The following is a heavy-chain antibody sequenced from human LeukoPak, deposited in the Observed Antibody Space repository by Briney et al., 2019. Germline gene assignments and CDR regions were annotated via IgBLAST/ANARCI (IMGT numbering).Heavy chain of an antibody. CDR3: ARVGPQVYCTGDCRNDGFDI. CDR1: GFPFGNYW. Sequence: PGGSLRLSRAPSGFPFGNYWMTWVRQAPGKGLEWVANINLDGSEKYYVGSVKGRFTISRDNTENSLYLQMDSLRADDTAVYYCARVGPQVYCTGDCRNDGFDIWGQGTMVTVSS. J-gene: IGHJ3*02. D-gene: IGHD2-8*02. CDR2: INLDGSEK. V-gene: IGHV3-7*01.